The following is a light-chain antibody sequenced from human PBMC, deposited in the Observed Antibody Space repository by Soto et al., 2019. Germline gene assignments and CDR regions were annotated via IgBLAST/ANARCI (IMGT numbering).Light chain of an antibody. CDR2: GAS. CDR3: QQYCSSQIT. CDR1: QSVSASY. J-gene: IGKJ5*01. V-gene: IGKV3-20*01. Sequence: EIVLTQSPGTLSLSPGERATLSCRASQSVSASYLAWYQQKSGQAPRLLIYGASSRATGIPDRFSGSGSGTDFTLTISRLEPEDFAVYYCQQYCSSQITFGQGTRLEIK.